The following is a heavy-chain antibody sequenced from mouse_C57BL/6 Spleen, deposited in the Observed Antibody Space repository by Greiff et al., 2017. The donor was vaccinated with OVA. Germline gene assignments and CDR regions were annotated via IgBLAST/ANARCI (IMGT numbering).Heavy chain of an antibody. Sequence: VQLQQPGAELVMPGASVKLSCKASGYTFTSYWMHWVKQRPGQGLEWIGQIDPSDSYTNYNQKFKGKSTLTVDKSSSTAYMQLSSLTSEDSAVYYCARSGWDRALSMDYWGQGTSVTVSS. J-gene: IGHJ4*01. CDR3: ARSGWDRALSMDY. D-gene: IGHD3-1*01. CDR2: IDPSDSYT. V-gene: IGHV1-69*01. CDR1: GYTFTSYW.